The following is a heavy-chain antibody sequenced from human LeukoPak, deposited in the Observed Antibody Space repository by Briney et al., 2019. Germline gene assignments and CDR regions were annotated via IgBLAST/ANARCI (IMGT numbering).Heavy chain of an antibody. J-gene: IGHJ4*02. CDR2: ISSSSSTI. V-gene: IGHV3-48*01. D-gene: IGHD2-2*01. Sequence: PGGSLRLSCAASGFTFSSYSMNWVRQAPGKGLEWVSYISSSSSTIYYADSVKGRFTISRDNAKNSLYLQMNSLRAEDTAVYYCARPKYCSSTSCTGFDYWGQGTLVTVSS. CDR1: GFTFSSYS. CDR3: ARPKYCSSTSCTGFDY.